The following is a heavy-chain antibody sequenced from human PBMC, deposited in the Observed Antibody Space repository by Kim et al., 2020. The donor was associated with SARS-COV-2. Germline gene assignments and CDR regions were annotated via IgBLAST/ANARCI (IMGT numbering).Heavy chain of an antibody. CDR3: ARDDCSTTGCYRGFGY. J-gene: IGHJ4*01. V-gene: IGHV3-48*02. D-gene: IGHD2-2*01. CDR1: GFTFSTYT. CDR2: ISSSSSAM. Sequence: GGSLRLSCAASGFTFSTYTMSWVRQAPGRGLEWVSSISSSSSAMYYADSVRGRFTISRDNAKKSLYLQMNSLRDEDTAVYYCARDDCSTTGCYRGFGYWG.